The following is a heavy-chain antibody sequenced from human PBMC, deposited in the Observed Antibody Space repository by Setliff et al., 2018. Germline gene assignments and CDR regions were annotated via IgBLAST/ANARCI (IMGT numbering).Heavy chain of an antibody. CDR1: GDSISSGSYY. CDR2: FHTGGST. CDR3: ARALLWFGEGMDV. J-gene: IGHJ6*03. D-gene: IGHD3-10*01. V-gene: IGHV4-61*09. Sequence: PSETLSLTCTVSGDSISSGSYYWTWIRQPAGKGLEWIGHFHTGGSTNYNRSLRSRVSIYVDTSKRQFSLSLSSVTAADTAVYYCARALLWFGEGMDVWGKGTTVTVSS.